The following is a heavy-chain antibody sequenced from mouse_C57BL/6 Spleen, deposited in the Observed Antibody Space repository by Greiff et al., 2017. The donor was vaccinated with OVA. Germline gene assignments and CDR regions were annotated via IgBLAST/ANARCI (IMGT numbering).Heavy chain of an antibody. D-gene: IGHD1-1*01. V-gene: IGHV1-69*01. Sequence: QVQLQQPGAELVMPGASVKLSCKASGYTFTSYWMHWVKQRPGQGLEWIGEIDPSDSYTNYTQKFKGKSTLTVDKSSSTAYMQLSSLTSEDSAVYYCARYYYGSSAWFAYWGQGTLVTVSA. J-gene: IGHJ3*01. CDR3: ARYYYGSSAWFAY. CDR1: GYTFTSYW. CDR2: IDPSDSYT.